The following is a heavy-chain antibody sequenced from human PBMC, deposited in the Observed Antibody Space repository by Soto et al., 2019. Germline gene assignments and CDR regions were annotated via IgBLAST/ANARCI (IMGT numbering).Heavy chain of an antibody. Sequence: GSLKLSCAASGFTFNDYYMSWIRKGPGKGLEWVSYISGSGDTIYYADSVKGRFTVSRDNARKSLYLQMNSLKAEDTAVYYCARDRHRVVGATAGYWGQGTLVTVSS. CDR2: ISGSGDTI. CDR3: ARDRHRVVGATAGY. D-gene: IGHD1-26*01. V-gene: IGHV3-11*01. CDR1: GFTFNDYY. J-gene: IGHJ4*02.